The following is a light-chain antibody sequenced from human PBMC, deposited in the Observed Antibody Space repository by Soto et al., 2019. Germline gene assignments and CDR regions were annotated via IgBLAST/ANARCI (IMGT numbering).Light chain of an antibody. CDR1: TGAVTSSHY. CDR3: LLSYSGARPVV. CDR2: DTS. V-gene: IGLV7-46*01. Sequence: QTVVTQEPSLTVSPGGTVTLTCGSSTGAVTSSHYPYWFQRKPGQAPRTLIYDTSNKHSWTPARFSGSLLGGKAALTLSGAQPEDEAEYYCLLSYSGARPVVFGGGTKLTVL. J-gene: IGLJ2*01.